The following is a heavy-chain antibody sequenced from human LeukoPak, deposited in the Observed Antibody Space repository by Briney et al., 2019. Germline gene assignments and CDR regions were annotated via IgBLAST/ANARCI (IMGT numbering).Heavy chain of an antibody. CDR2: IYYSGST. CDR1: GGSISSSPYY. D-gene: IGHD6-19*01. Sequence: PSETLSLTCTVSGGSISSSPYYWGWIRQPPGKGLEWIGNIYYSGSTYYNPSLKTRVTISVDTSKNQFSLKMTSVTAADTAVYYCARHASVDGNWPRPLDYWGQGSLVTVSS. CDR3: ARHASVDGNWPRPLDY. J-gene: IGHJ4*02. V-gene: IGHV4-39*01.